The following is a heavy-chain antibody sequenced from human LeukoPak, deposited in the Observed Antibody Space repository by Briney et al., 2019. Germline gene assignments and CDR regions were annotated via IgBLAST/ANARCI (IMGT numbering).Heavy chain of an antibody. CDR3: AKDTFGGSNGVFDY. CDR2: IYSGGST. D-gene: IGHD3-16*01. J-gene: IGHJ4*02. V-gene: IGHV3-53*05. Sequence: GGSLRLSCAASGFTVSSNYMSWVRQAPGKGLEWVSVIYSGGSTYYADSVKGRFTISRDNSKNTLYLQMNSLRAEDTALYYCAKDTFGGSNGVFDYWGQGTLVTVSS. CDR1: GFTVSSNY.